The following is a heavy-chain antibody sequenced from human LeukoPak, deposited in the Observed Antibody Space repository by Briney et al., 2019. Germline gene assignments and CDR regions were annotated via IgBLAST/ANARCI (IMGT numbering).Heavy chain of an antibody. CDR3: AREFRGYSGYDLLDYFDY. D-gene: IGHD5-12*01. J-gene: IGHJ4*02. Sequence: PGGSLRLSCVASGFTFSSYWMSWVRQAPGKGLEWVANIKLDGSEKYYVDSVKGRFTISRDNAKNSLYLQMNSLRAEDTAVYYCAREFRGYSGYDLLDYFDYWGQGTLVTVSS. CDR2: IKLDGSEK. V-gene: IGHV3-7*01. CDR1: GFTFSSYW.